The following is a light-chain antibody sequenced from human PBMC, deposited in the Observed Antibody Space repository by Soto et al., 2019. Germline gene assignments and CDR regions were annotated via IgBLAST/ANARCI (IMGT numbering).Light chain of an antibody. V-gene: IGKV1-5*01. J-gene: IGKJ4*01. CDR3: QQYNTYPLT. Sequence: DIPMTQSPSTLSASVGDRVTITCRASQTISNWLAWYQQKPGKAPKVLIFDASTLDGGVPSRFSGRRSVTDFTLTISSLQPSDFATYYCQQYNTYPLTFGGGTKVEI. CDR1: QTISNW. CDR2: DAS.